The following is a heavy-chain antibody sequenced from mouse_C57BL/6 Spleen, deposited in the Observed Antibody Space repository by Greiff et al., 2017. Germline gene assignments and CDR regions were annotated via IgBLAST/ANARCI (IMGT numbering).Heavy chain of an antibody. D-gene: IGHD4-1*01. CDR3: ARLGPDY. J-gene: IGHJ2*01. CDR2: IDPSDSYT. Sequence: VQLKQPGAELVMPGASVKLSCKASGYTFTSYWMHWVKQRPGQGLEWIGEIDPSDSYTNYNQKFKGKSTLTVDKSSSTAYMQLSSLASEDSAVYYCARLGPDYWGQGTTLTVSS. V-gene: IGHV1-69*01. CDR1: GYTFTSYW.